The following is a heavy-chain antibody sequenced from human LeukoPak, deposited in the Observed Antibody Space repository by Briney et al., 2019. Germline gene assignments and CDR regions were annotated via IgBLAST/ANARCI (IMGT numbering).Heavy chain of an antibody. CDR1: GGSISSSSYY. CDR2: IYYSGST. J-gene: IGHJ4*02. D-gene: IGHD1-26*01. Sequence: PSETLSLTCTASGGSISSSSYYWGWIRQPPGKGLEWIGSIYYSGSTYYNPSLKSRVTISVDTSKNQFSLKLSSVTAADTAVYYCASGWREPNDYWGQGTLVIVSS. CDR3: ASGWREPNDY. V-gene: IGHV4-39*07.